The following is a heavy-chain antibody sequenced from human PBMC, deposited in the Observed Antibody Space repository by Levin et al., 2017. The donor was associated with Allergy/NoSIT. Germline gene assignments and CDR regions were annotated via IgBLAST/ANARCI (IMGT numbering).Heavy chain of an antibody. D-gene: IGHD3-9*01. V-gene: IGHV3-30*18. J-gene: IGHJ4*02. CDR1: GFTFSSYG. Sequence: GESLKISCAASGFTFSSYGMHWVRQAPGKGLEWVAVISYDGSNKYYADSVKGRFTISRDNSKNTLYLQMNSLRAEDTAVYYCAKALSSYYDILTGLDYWGQGTLVTVSS. CDR2: ISYDGSNK. CDR3: AKALSSYYDILTGLDY.